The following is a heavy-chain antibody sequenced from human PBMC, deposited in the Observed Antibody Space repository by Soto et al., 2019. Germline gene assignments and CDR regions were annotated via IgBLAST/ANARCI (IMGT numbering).Heavy chain of an antibody. CDR3: ARVGIGWELPDY. D-gene: IGHD1-26*01. Sequence: QLQLQESGSGLVKPSQTLSLTCAVSGGSISSGGYSWSWIRQPPGKGLEWIGYIYHSGSTYYNPSLKSRXXIXVXXSKNQFSLKLGSVTAADTAVYYCARVGIGWELPDYWGQGTLVTVSS. CDR1: GGSISSGGYS. J-gene: IGHJ4*02. V-gene: IGHV4-30-2*01. CDR2: IYHSGST.